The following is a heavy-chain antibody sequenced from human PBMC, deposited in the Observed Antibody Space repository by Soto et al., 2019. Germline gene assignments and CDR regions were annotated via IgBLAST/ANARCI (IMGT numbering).Heavy chain of an antibody. D-gene: IGHD2-2*01. J-gene: IGHJ4*02. CDR3: AKDRSSTSCYAFDY. Sequence: PGGSLRLSCAASEFTFSNYAMSWVRQAPGKGLEWVSSISDNGGTTYYADSVKGRFTISRDNSKNTLFLQMNSLRAEDTAVYYCAKDRSSTSCYAFDYWGQGTLVTVS. CDR1: EFTFSNYA. V-gene: IGHV3-23*01. CDR2: ISDNGGTT.